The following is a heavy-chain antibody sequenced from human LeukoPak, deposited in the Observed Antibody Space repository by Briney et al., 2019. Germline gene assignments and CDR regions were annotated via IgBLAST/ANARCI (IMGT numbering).Heavy chain of an antibody. CDR2: INEHGTT. J-gene: IGHJ4*02. D-gene: IGHD1-26*01. CDR1: GFTFSDFW. CDR3: ARDYVVGATKD. Sequence: GGSLRLSCAASGFTFSDFWMYWVRQAPGKGLVWISNINEHGTTAYAYSVKGRFTISRDNAKNSLYLQMNSLRAEDTAVYYCARDYVVGATKDWGQGTLVTVSS. V-gene: IGHV3-74*01.